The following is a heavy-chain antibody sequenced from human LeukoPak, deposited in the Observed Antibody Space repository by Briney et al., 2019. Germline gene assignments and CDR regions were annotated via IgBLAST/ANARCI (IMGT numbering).Heavy chain of an antibody. CDR2: IYYSGST. D-gene: IGHD4/OR15-4a*01. CDR1: GGSFSSYY. V-gene: IGHV4-59*01. J-gene: IGHJ4*02. CDR3: ARQNYGAAPLRY. Sequence: SETLSLTCAVYGGSFSSYYWSWIRQPPGKGLEWIGYIYYSGSTNYNPSLKSRVTISVDTSKNQFSLKLSSVTAADTAVYYCARQNYGAAPLRYWGQGTLVTVSS.